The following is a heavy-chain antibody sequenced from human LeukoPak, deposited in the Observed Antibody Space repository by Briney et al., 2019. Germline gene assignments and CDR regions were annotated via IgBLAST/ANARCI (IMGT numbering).Heavy chain of an antibody. J-gene: IGHJ5*02. Sequence: SETLSLTCTVSGGSISSSSYYWSWIRQPPGKGLEWIGYIYYSETTNYNPSLKSRVTISVDTSRNQFSLKLSSVTAADTAVYFCARGNWNYVWFDPWGQGTLVTVSS. D-gene: IGHD1-7*01. CDR2: IYYSETT. CDR1: GGSISSSSYY. V-gene: IGHV4-61*01. CDR3: ARGNWNYVWFDP.